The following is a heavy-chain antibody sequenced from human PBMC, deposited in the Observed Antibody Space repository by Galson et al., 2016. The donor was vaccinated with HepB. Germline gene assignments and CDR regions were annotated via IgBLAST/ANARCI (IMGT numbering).Heavy chain of an antibody. CDR2: FYHTGRH. J-gene: IGHJ4*02. Sequence: ETLSLTCTVAGTSIGRYYWNWIRQSPEKGLEWVGYFYHTGRHMYNPSLKSRVTISVDTSKNQFSLTLTSVTTADSGMYFCARLGPRYCSGDTCYEGYFDYWGQGSLVIVSS. V-gene: IGHV4-59*01. CDR1: GTSIGRYY. D-gene: IGHD2-15*01. CDR3: ARLGPRYCSGDTCYEGYFDY.